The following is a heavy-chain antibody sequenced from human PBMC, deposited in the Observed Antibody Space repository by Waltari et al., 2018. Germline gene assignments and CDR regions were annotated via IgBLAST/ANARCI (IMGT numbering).Heavy chain of an antibody. J-gene: IGHJ4*02. D-gene: IGHD3-22*01. CDR2: SNHSGRT. V-gene: IGHV4-34*01. CDR3: ARGRPFYETSGYYYNY. CDR1: AGSFSDSF. Sequence: QVQLQQWGAGLLKPSETLSLTSAVYAGSFSDSFLGWIRQAPGTGLEWCGESNHSGRTNSSQSLKSRVTISLDTSKSQFSLTLTSVTAADTALYYCARGRPFYETSGYYYNYWGQGTLVTVSS.